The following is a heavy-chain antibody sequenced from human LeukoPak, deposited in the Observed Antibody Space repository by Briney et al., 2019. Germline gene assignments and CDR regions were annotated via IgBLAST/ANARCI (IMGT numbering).Heavy chain of an antibody. Sequence: GGSLRLSCAASGFTFSSYDMHWVRHATGKGLEWVSAIGTAGDTYYPGSVKGRFTISRENAKNSLYLQMNSLRAGDTAVYYCAREMGGSGSPLDYWGQGTLVTVSS. CDR3: AREMGGSGSPLDY. D-gene: IGHD3-10*01. V-gene: IGHV3-13*01. CDR1: GFTFSSYD. J-gene: IGHJ4*02. CDR2: IGTAGDT.